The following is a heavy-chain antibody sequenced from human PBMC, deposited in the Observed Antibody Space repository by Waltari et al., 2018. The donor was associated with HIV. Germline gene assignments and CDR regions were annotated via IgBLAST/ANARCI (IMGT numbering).Heavy chain of an antibody. CDR2: IITILGRP. CDR1: GDTFSSYG. D-gene: IGHD6-19*01. J-gene: IGHJ4*02. V-gene: IGHV1-69*11. CDR3: VREGRSSTAWYYFDF. Sequence: QVQLVQSGAEVKKPGSSVKVSCKASGDTFSSYGINWVRQAPGQGLEWIGGIITILGRPIYAQMFQDRVTITADESTTTAYMDLRSLRSEDTAVYYCVREGRSSTAWYYFDFWGQGTLVTVSS.